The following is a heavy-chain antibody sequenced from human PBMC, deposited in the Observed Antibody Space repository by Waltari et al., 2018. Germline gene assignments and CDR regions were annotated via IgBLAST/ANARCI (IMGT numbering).Heavy chain of an antibody. J-gene: IGHJ4*02. CDR3: ARGRSGEGFDY. CDR2: RNPNSVNT. D-gene: IGHD1-26*01. CDR1: GYTFTRSD. Sequence: QVQLVQSGAEVKKPGASVRVSCKASGYTFTRSDINRVRQATGQGLEWMGWRNPNSVNTGYAQKFQGRVTMTRNTSISTAYMELSSLRSEDTAVYYCARGRSGEGFDYWGQGTLVTVSS. V-gene: IGHV1-8*01.